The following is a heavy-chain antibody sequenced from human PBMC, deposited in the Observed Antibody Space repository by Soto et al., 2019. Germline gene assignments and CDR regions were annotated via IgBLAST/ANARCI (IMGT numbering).Heavy chain of an antibody. CDR1: GGSFSGYY. Sequence: SETLSLTCAVYGGSFSGYYWSWIRQPPGKGLEWIGEINHSGSTNYNPSLKSRVTISVDTSKNQFSLKLSSVTAADTAVYYCARGVYCSSTSCYWGMDVWGQGTTVT. CDR2: INHSGST. CDR3: ARGVYCSSTSCYWGMDV. J-gene: IGHJ6*02. V-gene: IGHV4-34*01. D-gene: IGHD2-2*01.